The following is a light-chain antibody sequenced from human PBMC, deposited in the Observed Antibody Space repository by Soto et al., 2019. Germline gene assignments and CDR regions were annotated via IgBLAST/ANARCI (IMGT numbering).Light chain of an antibody. CDR3: TSYTDRQSYR. V-gene: IGLV2-14*01. Sequence: QSVLTQPASVSGSPGQSITISCSGTSSDIGSYNHVALYQHFPCKSPRLMIYAVSDRPSVLSDRLSGSKSGITASLTISGLQTEDEADYFCTSYTDRQSYRFGTGTKVTVL. J-gene: IGLJ1*01. CDR2: AVS. CDR1: SSDIGSYNH.